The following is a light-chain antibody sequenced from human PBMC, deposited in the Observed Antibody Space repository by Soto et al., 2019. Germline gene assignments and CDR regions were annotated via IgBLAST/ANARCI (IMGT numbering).Light chain of an antibody. V-gene: IGLV2-11*01. CDR3: CSYAGSLYV. Sequence: QSALTQPRSVSGSPGQSVTISCTGTSSDVGGYNYVSWYQQHPGKAPKLMIYDVSKRPSGVPDRFSGSKSGNTASLTISGLQAEDEADYYRCSYAGSLYVFGTRTKVTV. J-gene: IGLJ1*01. CDR1: SSDVGGYNY. CDR2: DVS.